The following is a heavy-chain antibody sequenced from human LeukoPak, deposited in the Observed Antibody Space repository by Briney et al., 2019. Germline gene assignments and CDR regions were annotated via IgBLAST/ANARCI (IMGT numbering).Heavy chain of an antibody. CDR3: ARESTVTPNFDY. J-gene: IGHJ4*02. CDR1: GFTFSSYS. CDR2: ISSSSSYI. D-gene: IGHD4-17*01. Sequence: GGSLRLSCAASGFTFSSYSMNWVSQAPGKGLEFVSSISSSSSYIYYADSVKGRFTNSRDNAKNSLYLQMNSLRAEDTAVYYCARESTVTPNFDYWGQGTLVTVSS. V-gene: IGHV3-21*01.